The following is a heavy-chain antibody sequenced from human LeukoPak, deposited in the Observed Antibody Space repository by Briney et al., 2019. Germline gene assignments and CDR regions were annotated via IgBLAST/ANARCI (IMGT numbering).Heavy chain of an antibody. CDR2: ISGSGDST. J-gene: IGHJ4*02. Sequence: PGGSLRLSCAASGFTFSSYAMSWVRQAPGKGLEWVSAISGSGDSTYYGDSVKGRFTISRDNAKNSLYLQMNSLRAEDTAVYYCARSRYDFWSGYPNGFFDYWGQGTLVTVSS. V-gene: IGHV3-23*01. CDR3: ARSRYDFWSGYPNGFFDY. D-gene: IGHD3-3*01. CDR1: GFTFSSYA.